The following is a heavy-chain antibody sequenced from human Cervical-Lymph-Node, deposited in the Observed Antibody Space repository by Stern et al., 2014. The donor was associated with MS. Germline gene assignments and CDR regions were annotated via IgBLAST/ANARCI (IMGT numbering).Heavy chain of an antibody. CDR3: ARQTTAWASDV. D-gene: IGHD1-14*01. J-gene: IGHJ4*02. CDR2: IYPGYSET. V-gene: IGHV5-51*01. CDR1: GFTFSIYW. Sequence: VQLVQSEAELIRPGESLTISCKGSGFTFSIYWIAWVRQLPGKGLEWMGIIYPGYSETRDSPSFQSQDTMSDDMSTSTAYLQWSSLNASDTAMYFCARQTTAWASDVWGQGTLVTVSS.